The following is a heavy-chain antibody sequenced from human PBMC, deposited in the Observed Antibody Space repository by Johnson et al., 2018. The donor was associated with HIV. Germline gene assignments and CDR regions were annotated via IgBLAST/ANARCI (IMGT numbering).Heavy chain of an antibody. J-gene: IGHJ3*02. CDR2: ISSSGSTI. V-gene: IGHV3-11*04. CDR3: ARERWDIAAAGTDAFDI. CDR1: GFTFSDYY. Sequence: VKLVESGGGLVKPGGSLRLSCAASGFTFSDYYMSWIRQAPGKGLEWVSYISSSGSTIYYADSVKGRFTISRDNAKNSLYLQMNSLRAENTAVYCCARERWDIAAAGTDAFDIWGQGTMVTVSS. D-gene: IGHD6-13*01.